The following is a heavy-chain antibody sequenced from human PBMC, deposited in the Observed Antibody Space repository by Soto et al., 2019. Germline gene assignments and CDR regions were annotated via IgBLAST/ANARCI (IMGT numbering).Heavy chain of an antibody. D-gene: IGHD3-3*01. J-gene: IGHJ6*04. CDR1: GASFSGYD. CDR2: IDHSGGT. V-gene: IGHV4-34*01. Sequence: PSETLSLTCAVYGASFSGYDWTLIRQCPGKGLECIWDIDHSGGTKYNPSLRSRVTISVDTSKNQFSLKLSSVTAADTDVYYCARDPRFLEWLYNYYYAMDGWGKGTKLTVSS. CDR3: ARDPRFLEWLYNYYYAMDG.